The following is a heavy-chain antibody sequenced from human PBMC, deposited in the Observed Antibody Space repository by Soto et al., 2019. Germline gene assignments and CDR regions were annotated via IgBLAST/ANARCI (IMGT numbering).Heavy chain of an antibody. CDR1: GFTFSSYS. V-gene: IGHV3-21*01. D-gene: IGHD5-12*01. J-gene: IGHJ6*02. Sequence: EVQLVESGGGLVKPGGSLRLSCAASGFTFSSYSMNWVRQAPGKGLEWVSSISSSSSYIYYADSVKGRFTISRDNAKNSLYLQMNSLRAEDTAVYYCARGFSGYDRDLYYYGMDVWGQGTTVTVSS. CDR2: ISSSSSYI. CDR3: ARGFSGYDRDLYYYGMDV.